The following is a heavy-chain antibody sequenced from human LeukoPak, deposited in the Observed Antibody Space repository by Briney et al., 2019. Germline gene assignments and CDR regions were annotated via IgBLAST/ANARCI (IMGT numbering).Heavy chain of an antibody. J-gene: IGHJ6*02. CDR2: IYSGGNT. CDR1: GITVSSNY. D-gene: IGHD6-13*01. V-gene: IGHV3-53*01. Sequence: GGSLRLSCAASGITVSSNYMSWVRQAPGKGLEWISVIYSGGNTYYADSVKGRFTISRDNSKNTLYLQMNSLRAEDTAVYYCAKAVAAAGYHFYGMDVWGQGTTVTVSS. CDR3: AKAVAAAGYHFYGMDV.